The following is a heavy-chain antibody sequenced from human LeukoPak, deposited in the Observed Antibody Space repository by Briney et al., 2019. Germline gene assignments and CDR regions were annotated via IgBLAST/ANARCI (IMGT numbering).Heavy chain of an antibody. CDR3: AKRRGLELTYYYYMDV. CDR1: GFTFSSYG. J-gene: IGHJ6*03. Sequence: GGSLRLSCAASGFTFSSYGMSWVRQAPGKGLEWVSAISGSGGSTYYADSVKGRFTISRDNSKNTLYLQMNSLRAEDTAVYYCAKRRGLELTYYYYMDVWGKGTTVTVSS. D-gene: IGHD1-7*01. CDR2: ISGSGGST. V-gene: IGHV3-23*01.